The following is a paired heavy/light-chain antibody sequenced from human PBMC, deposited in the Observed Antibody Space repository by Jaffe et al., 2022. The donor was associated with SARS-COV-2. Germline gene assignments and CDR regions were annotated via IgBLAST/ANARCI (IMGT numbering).Heavy chain of an antibody. CDR3: ARSRDYCTRTSCYEGYYYYMDV. D-gene: IGHD2-2*01. CDR1: GYTFTDYA. CDR2: IYTANGNT. J-gene: IGHJ6*03. Sequence: QVQLVQSGAEVKKPGASVKVSCKASGYTFTDYAIHWVRQAPGQRPEWMGWIYTANGNTQNSQTFRGRVTLTRDTSASTAYMELSSLRSEDTAVYYCARSRDYCTRTSCYEGYYYYMDVWGAGTTVTVSS. V-gene: IGHV1-3*04.
Light chain of an antibody. J-gene: IGKJ2*01. CDR3: QQSYSIPYT. Sequence: DIQVTQSPSSLSASVGDRVTLTCRASQSVSGYLSWYQQKPGKAPNLLIYGASSLQSGVPSRFSGSGSGTDFTLTISSLQPEDFATYYCQQSYSIPYTFGQGTKLEI. CDR1: QSVSGY. CDR2: GAS. V-gene: IGKV1-39*01.